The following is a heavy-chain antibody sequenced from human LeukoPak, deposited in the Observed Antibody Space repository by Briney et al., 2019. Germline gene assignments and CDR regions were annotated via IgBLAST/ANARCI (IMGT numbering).Heavy chain of an antibody. CDR1: GFTFSSYS. CDR2: SGSGGST. D-gene: IGHD5-12*01. Sequence: PGGSLRLSCAASGFTFSSYSMNWVRQAPGRGLTWVSGSGSGGSTYYADSVKGRFTISRDNPRSTLYLQMSSLRAEDTAVYYCARKLSGYAPFDCWGQGTLVTVSS. CDR3: ARKLSGYAPFDC. V-gene: IGHV3-23*01. J-gene: IGHJ4*02.